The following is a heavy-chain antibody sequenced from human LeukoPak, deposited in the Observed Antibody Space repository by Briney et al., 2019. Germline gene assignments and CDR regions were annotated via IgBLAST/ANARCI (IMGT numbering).Heavy chain of an antibody. Sequence: GGSLRLSCAASGFTFSNYAMMWVRQAPGKRLEWVSSITGSGDGTYYADSVRGRFTISRDNSENTLYLQLNSLRADDTAVYFCVKGLVHPTYYSDDWGQGSPVTVSS. CDR1: GFTFSNYA. CDR3: VKGLVHPTYYSDD. V-gene: IGHV3-23*01. CDR2: ITGSGDGT. J-gene: IGHJ4*02.